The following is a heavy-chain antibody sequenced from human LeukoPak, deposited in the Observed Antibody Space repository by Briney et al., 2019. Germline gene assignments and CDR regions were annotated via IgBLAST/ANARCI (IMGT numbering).Heavy chain of an antibody. Sequence: SETLSLTCSVSGGSISSSSYYWGWIRQPPGKGLEWIGYFHYSGITRYNPSLQSRVTISRDTSKNQFSLKLSSVTAADTAVYYCARRAVVSSEITEQSWFDPWGQGTLVTVSS. D-gene: IGHD4-23*01. CDR2: FHYSGIT. CDR1: GGSISSSSYY. J-gene: IGHJ5*02. CDR3: ARRAVVSSEITEQSWFDP. V-gene: IGHV4-61*05.